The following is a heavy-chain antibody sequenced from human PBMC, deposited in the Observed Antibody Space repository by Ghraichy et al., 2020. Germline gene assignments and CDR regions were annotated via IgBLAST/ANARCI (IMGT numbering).Heavy chain of an antibody. Sequence: SETLSLTCAVYGGSFSGYYWSWIRQPPGKGLEWIGEINHSGSTNYNPSLKSRVTISVDTSKNQFSLKLSSVTAADTAVYYCARATIFGVVIIKAYFDYWGQGTLVTVSS. CDR3: ARATIFGVVIIKAYFDY. CDR2: INHSGST. D-gene: IGHD3-3*01. V-gene: IGHV4-34*01. CDR1: GGSFSGYY. J-gene: IGHJ4*02.